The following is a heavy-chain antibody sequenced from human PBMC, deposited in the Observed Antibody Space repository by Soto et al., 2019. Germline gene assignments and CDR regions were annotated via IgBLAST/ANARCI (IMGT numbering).Heavy chain of an antibody. CDR2: INHSGGR. CDR1: GGAVSDFS. V-gene: IGHV4-34*01. J-gene: IGHJ3*02. Sequence: WEALSLTCADYGGAVSDFSWNFIRQPPGRGLEWIGEINHSGGRNYNPSLNRRVTISVGTSKNQFSLKVRSVTAADTAVYFCARGPRVVWDVPTAQRDVFDIWGHGTVVTGSS. CDR3: ARGPRVVWDVPTAQRDVFDI. D-gene: IGHD3-16*01.